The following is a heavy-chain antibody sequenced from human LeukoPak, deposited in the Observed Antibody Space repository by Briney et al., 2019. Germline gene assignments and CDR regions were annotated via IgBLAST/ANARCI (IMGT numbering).Heavy chain of an antibody. CDR1: GYTFTGYY. D-gene: IGHD6-6*01. V-gene: IGHV1-2*02. J-gene: IGHJ4*02. CDR2: INPNSGGT. Sequence: ASVKVSCKASGYTFTGYYMHWVRQAPGQGLEWMGWINPNSGGTNYAQKFQGRVTMTRDTSISTAYMELSRLRSGDTAVYYCARGSAVRIAARPSGYWGQGTLVTVSS. CDR3: ARGSAVRIAARPSGY.